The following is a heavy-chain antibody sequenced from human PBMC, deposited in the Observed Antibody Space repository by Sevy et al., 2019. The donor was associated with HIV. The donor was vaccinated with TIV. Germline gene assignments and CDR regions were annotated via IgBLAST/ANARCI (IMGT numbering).Heavy chain of an antibody. D-gene: IGHD6-19*01. V-gene: IGHV3-49*03. CDR1: GFTFGDYA. Sequence: GGSLRLSCTASGFTFGDYAMSWFRQAPGKGLEWVGFIRSKAYGGTTEYAASVKGRFTISRDDSKSIAYLQMNSLKTEYTAVYYCTRAFSSSGWRDAFVIWGQGTMVTVSS. CDR3: TRAFSSSGWRDAFVI. CDR2: IRSKAYGGTT. J-gene: IGHJ3*02.